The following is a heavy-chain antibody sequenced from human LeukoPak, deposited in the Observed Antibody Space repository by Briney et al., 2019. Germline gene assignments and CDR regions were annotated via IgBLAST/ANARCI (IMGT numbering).Heavy chain of an antibody. J-gene: IGHJ4*02. CDR1: GYSFTSYW. Sequence: GESLKISCKGSGYSFTSYWIGWVRQMPGKGLEWMGIIYPGDSDTRYSPSFQGQVTISADKSISTAYLQWSSLKASDTAMYYCARQAPLAYCGGDCYSDYWGQGTLSPSPQ. CDR2: IYPGDSDT. V-gene: IGHV5-51*01. D-gene: IGHD2-21*01. CDR3: ARQAPLAYCGGDCYSDY.